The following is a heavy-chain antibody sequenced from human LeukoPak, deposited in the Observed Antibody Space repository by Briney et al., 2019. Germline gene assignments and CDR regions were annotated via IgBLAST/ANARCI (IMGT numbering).Heavy chain of an antibody. D-gene: IGHD4-17*01. Sequence: SETLSLTCTVSSGSISTSNYYWGWVRQPPGKALEWIGNIFYSGSTYYSPSLKSRVTISLDTSRNQFSLKLNSVTAADTAVYYCARGPTTMTRAFDYWGQGTLVTVSS. CDR1: SGSISTSNYY. CDR3: ARGPTTMTRAFDY. J-gene: IGHJ4*02. V-gene: IGHV4-39*07. CDR2: IFYSGST.